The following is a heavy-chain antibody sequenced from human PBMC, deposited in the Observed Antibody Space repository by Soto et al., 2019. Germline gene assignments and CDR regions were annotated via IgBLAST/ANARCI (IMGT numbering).Heavy chain of an antibody. Sequence: QVQLVQSGAEVKKPGASVKVSCKASGYTFTAYYMHWLRQAPGQGLEWMGWINPNSGGTNYAQRFQGRVTVTNDTSISTGYMELSSLGSDDTAVYYCARGDFDRSGNYNAGWFAPWGQGTLVTVSS. CDR3: ARGDFDRSGNYNAGWFAP. CDR1: GYTFTAYY. CDR2: INPNSGGT. J-gene: IGHJ5*02. V-gene: IGHV1-2*02. D-gene: IGHD3-22*01.